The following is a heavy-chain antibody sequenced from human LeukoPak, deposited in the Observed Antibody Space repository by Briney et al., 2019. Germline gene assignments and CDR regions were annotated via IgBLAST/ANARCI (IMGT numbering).Heavy chain of an antibody. Sequence: SETLSLTCTVSGGSISSSSYYWGWIRQPPGKGLEWIGSIYYSGSTYYNPSLKSRVTISVDTSKNQFSLKLSSVTAADTAVYYCASGGRYFDWLFVFGYWGQGTLVTVSS. CDR3: ASGGRYFDWLFVFGY. J-gene: IGHJ4*02. V-gene: IGHV4-39*07. D-gene: IGHD3-9*01. CDR2: IYYSGST. CDR1: GGSISSSSYY.